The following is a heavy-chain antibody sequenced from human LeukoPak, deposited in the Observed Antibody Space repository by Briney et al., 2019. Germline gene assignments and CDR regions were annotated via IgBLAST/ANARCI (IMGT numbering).Heavy chain of an antibody. J-gene: IGHJ1*01. D-gene: IGHD3-22*01. CDR2: INPSGGST. Sequence: EASVKVSCKASGYTFTSYYMHWVRQAPGQGLEWMGIINPSGGSTSYAQKFQGRVTMTRDMSTSTVYMELSSLRSEDTAVYYCAGEISDYYDSSGYYQHWGQGTLVTVSS. CDR3: AGEISDYYDSSGYYQH. CDR1: GYTFTSYY. V-gene: IGHV1-46*01.